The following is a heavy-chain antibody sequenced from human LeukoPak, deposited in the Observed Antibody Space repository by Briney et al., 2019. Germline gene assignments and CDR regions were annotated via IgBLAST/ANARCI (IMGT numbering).Heavy chain of an antibody. CDR1: GYTFTGYY. J-gene: IGHJ6*02. Sequence: GASVKVSCKASGYTFTGYYMHWVRQAPGQGLEWMGWINPNSGGTNYAQKFQGRVTMTRDTSISTAYMELSRLRSDDTAVYYCAREPTMGIYYYGMDVWGQGTTVTVSS. V-gene: IGHV1-2*02. CDR2: INPNSGGT. CDR3: AREPTMGIYYYGMDV. D-gene: IGHD3-10*01.